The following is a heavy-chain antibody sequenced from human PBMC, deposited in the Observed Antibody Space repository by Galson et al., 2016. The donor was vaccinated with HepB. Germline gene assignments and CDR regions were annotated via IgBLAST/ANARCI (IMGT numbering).Heavy chain of an antibody. CDR3: AIQKQPLVGDFWFDP. D-gene: IGHD4-17*01. Sequence: QSGAEVKKPGASVKVSCKTSGDIITNYGISWVRQAPGQGPEWMVWISAYNGNTTYRDKLQGSLTMTTDTSTNQAYMELRSLASDDTAVYYCAIQKQPLVGDFWFDPWGQGTLVTVTS. CDR2: ISAYNGNT. J-gene: IGHJ5*02. CDR1: GDIITNYG. V-gene: IGHV1-18*01.